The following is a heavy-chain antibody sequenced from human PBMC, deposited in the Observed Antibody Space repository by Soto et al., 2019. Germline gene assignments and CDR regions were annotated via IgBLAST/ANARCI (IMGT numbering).Heavy chain of an antibody. D-gene: IGHD6-13*01. CDR1: GGSISSYY. CDR2: IYYTGST. J-gene: IGHJ6*02. V-gene: IGHV4-59*01. CDR3: ARAPGLAAPFYV. Sequence: TSETLSLTCTVSGGSISSYYWSWIRQPPGKGLEWIAYIYYTGSTNYNPSLKSRVTISVDTSKNQFSLNLSSVTAADTAVYYCARAPGLAAPFYVWGQGTTVTVS.